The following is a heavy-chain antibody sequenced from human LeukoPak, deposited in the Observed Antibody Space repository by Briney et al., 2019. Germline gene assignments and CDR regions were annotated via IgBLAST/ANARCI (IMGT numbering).Heavy chain of an antibody. CDR2: IYYSGST. Sequence: PSETLSLTCTVSGGSISSYYWSWIRQPPGKGLEWIGYIYYSGSTNYNPSLKSRVTISVDTSKNQFSLKLSSVTAADTAVYYCARVGPQPLTSVFDLWGRGTLVTVSS. V-gene: IGHV4-59*01. J-gene: IGHJ2*01. D-gene: IGHD1-14*01. CDR1: GGSISSYY. CDR3: ARVGPQPLTSVFDL.